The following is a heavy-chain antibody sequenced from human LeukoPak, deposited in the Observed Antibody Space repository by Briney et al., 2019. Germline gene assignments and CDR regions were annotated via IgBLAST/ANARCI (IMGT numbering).Heavy chain of an antibody. CDR3: ARGFKLYGSTSCPFDY. Sequence: SGTLSLTCAVYGGSFSGYYWSWIRQPPGKGLEWIGEINHSGSTNYNPSLKSRVTISVDTSKNQFSLKLSSVTAADTAVYYCARGFKLYGSTSCPFDYWGQGTLVTVSS. CDR2: INHSGST. D-gene: IGHD2-2*01. CDR1: GGSFSGYY. J-gene: IGHJ4*02. V-gene: IGHV4-34*01.